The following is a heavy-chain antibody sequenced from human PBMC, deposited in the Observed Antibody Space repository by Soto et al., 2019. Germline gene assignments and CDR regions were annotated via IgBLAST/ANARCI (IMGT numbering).Heavy chain of an antibody. J-gene: IGHJ4*02. CDR2: ISHSGTV. Sequence: QVRLQQSGPGLVKPSETVSLTCDVSSVSITSSNWWTWVRQPPGKGLEWLGKISHSGTVNYNATLRSRVTISVDKPKNQLSQKLMSVTAADTAVYYCARDYDGFDYWGPGILVTVSS. D-gene: IGHD3-16*01. CDR3: ARDYDGFDY. V-gene: IGHV4-4*02. CDR1: SVSITSSNW.